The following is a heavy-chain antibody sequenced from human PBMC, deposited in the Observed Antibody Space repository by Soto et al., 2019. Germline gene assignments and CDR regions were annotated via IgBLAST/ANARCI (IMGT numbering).Heavy chain of an antibody. J-gene: IGHJ4*02. CDR2: INHSGST. D-gene: IGHD4-4*01. CDR3: ARMEREYSNYGSYFDY. V-gene: IGHV4-34*01. Sequence: QVQLQQWGAGLLKPSETLSLTCAVYGGSFSGYYWSWIRQPPGKGLEWIGEINHSGSTNYNPSLKSRVTISVDTSKNQFSLKLSSVTAADTAVYYCARMEREYSNYGSYFDYWGQGTLVTVSS. CDR1: GGSFSGYY.